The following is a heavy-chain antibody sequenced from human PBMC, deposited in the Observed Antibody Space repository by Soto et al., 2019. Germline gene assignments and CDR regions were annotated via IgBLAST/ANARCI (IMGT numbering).Heavy chain of an antibody. J-gene: IGHJ6*02. CDR3: ARDGVSIVTPSHYSMDV. CDR1: GYVFGTYG. V-gene: IGHV1-18*01. D-gene: IGHD3-22*01. CDR2: ISVYSDKT. Sequence: QARLVQSGGDVKKPGASVKVSCKGSGYVFGTYGITWVRQAPGRGFEWLGWISVYSDKTNYAQKFQDRVTLTTDTSTNTVYMELRDLRYDDTAVYYCARDGVSIVTPSHYSMDVWGQGSTVTVSS.